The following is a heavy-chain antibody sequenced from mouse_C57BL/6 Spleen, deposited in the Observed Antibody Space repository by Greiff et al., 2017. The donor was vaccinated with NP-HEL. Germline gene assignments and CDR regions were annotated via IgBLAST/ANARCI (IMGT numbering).Heavy chain of an antibody. CDR1: GYAFSSYW. CDR3: ARFNYGNPFAY. Sequence: VKLMESGAELVKPGASVKISCKASGYAFSSYWMNWVKQRPGKGLEWIGQIYPGDGDTNYNGKFKGKATLTADKSSSTAYMQLSSLTSEDSAVYFCARFNYGNPFAYWGQGTLVTVSA. CDR2: IYPGDGDT. D-gene: IGHD2-1*01. J-gene: IGHJ3*01. V-gene: IGHV1-80*01.